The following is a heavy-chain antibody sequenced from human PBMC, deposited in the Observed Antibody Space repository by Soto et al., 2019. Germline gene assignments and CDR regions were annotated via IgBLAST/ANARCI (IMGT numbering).Heavy chain of an antibody. D-gene: IGHD3-10*01. V-gene: IGHV3-21*01. CDR1: GFTFSSYS. J-gene: IGHJ5*02. CDR3: ARDNRVWFGELSVWFDP. CDR2: ISSSSSYI. Sequence: GGSLRLSCAASGFTFSSYSMNWVRQAPGKGLEWVSSISSSSSYIYYADSVKGRFTISRDNAKNSLYLQMNSLRAEDTAVYYCARDNRVWFGELSVWFDPWGQGTLVTVSS.